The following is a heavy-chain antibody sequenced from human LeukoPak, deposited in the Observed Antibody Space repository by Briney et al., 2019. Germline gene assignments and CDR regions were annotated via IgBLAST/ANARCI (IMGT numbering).Heavy chain of an antibody. J-gene: IGHJ4*02. CDR3: AKDGIVVVPAARNY. CDR2: IYSGGST. D-gene: IGHD2-2*01. V-gene: IGHV3-53*01. CDR1: GFTVSSNY. Sequence: GGSLRLSCAASGFTVSSNYMSWVRQAPGKGLEWVSVIYSGGSTYYVDSVKGRFTISRDNSKNTLYLQMNSLRAEDTAVYYCAKDGIVVVPAARNYWGQGTLVTVSS.